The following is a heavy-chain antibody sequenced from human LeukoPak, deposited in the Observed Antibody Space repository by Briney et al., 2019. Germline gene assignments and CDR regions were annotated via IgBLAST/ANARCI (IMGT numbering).Heavy chain of an antibody. CDR2: IYSGGST. D-gene: IGHD6-19*01. J-gene: IGHJ4*02. CDR1: EFSVGSNY. V-gene: IGHV3-66*01. CDR3: AKVRWDNSGWYYLDY. Sequence: GGSLRLSCAASEFSVGSNYMTWVRQAPGKGLEWVSLIYSGGSTYYADSVKVRFTISRDNSKNTLYLQMNSLRAEDTAVYYCAKVRWDNSGWYYLDYWGQGTLVTVSS.